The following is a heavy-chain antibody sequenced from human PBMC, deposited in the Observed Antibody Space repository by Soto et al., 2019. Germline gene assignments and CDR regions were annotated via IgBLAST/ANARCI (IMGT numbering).Heavy chain of an antibody. CDR3: ATWRNRLDP. Sequence: GASVKVSCKASGYSFTSYYMQWVRQAPGQGLEWVGLIKPSGGGTVYAQKFQGRVTMTRDTSTSTVYMELSSLTSEDTAVYYCATWRNRLDPWGQGTLVTVSS. CDR2: IKPSGGGT. CDR1: GYSFTSYY. V-gene: IGHV1-46*01. J-gene: IGHJ5*02.